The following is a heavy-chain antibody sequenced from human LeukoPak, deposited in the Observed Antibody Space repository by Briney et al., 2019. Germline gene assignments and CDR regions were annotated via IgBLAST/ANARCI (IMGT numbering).Heavy chain of an antibody. V-gene: IGHV1-46*01. CDR3: AKDSTTGTTFLPTGGAFDI. D-gene: IGHD1-1*01. CDR1: GYTFTSYY. J-gene: IGHJ3*02. Sequence: ASVKVSCKASGYTFTSYYMHWVRQAPGQGLEWMGIINPSGGSTSYAQKFQGRVTMTRDTSTSTVYMELSSLRSEDTAVYYCAKDSTTGTTFLPTGGAFDIWGQGTMVTVSS. CDR2: INPSGGST.